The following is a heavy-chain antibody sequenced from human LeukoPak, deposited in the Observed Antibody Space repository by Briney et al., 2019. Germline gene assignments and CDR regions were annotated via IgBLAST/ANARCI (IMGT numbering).Heavy chain of an antibody. D-gene: IGHD6-13*01. V-gene: IGHV2-70*12. J-gene: IGHJ4*02. CDR2: IDWDDDK. Sequence: SGPTLVNPTQTLTLTCTFSGLSLSTSGMCVSWIRQPPGKALEWLARIDWDDDKYYSTSLKTRLTISKDTSKNQVVLTMTNMDPVDTATYYCAQRSSSWYYFDYWGQGTLVTVSS. CDR1: GLSLSTSGMC. CDR3: AQRSSSWYYFDY.